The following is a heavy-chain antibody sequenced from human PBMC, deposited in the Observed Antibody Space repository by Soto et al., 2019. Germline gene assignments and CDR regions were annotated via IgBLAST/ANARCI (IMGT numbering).Heavy chain of an antibody. CDR1: GGSISSSSYY. Sequence: QLQLQESGPGLVKPSETLSLTCTVSGGSISSSSYYWGWIRQPPGKGLEWIGSIYYSGSTYYNPSLKSRVTISVDTSKNQFSLKLSSVTAADTAVYYCARPGEDYDILTGYYSGWFDPWGQGTLVTVSS. D-gene: IGHD3-9*01. CDR2: IYYSGST. J-gene: IGHJ5*02. V-gene: IGHV4-39*01. CDR3: ARPGEDYDILTGYYSGWFDP.